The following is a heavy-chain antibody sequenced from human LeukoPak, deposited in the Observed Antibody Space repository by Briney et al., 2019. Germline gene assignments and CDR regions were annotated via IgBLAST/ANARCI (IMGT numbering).Heavy chain of an antibody. D-gene: IGHD3-22*01. CDR3: AKGPWPYYYDSSGYPLYFDY. Sequence: PGGSLRLSCAASGFTFDDYAMLWVRQAPGKGLEWVSGISWNSGSIGYADSVKGRFTISRDNAKNSLYLQMNSLRAEDTALYYCAKGPWPYYYDSSGYPLYFDYWGQGTLVTVSS. J-gene: IGHJ4*02. V-gene: IGHV3-9*01. CDR2: ISWNSGSI. CDR1: GFTFDDYA.